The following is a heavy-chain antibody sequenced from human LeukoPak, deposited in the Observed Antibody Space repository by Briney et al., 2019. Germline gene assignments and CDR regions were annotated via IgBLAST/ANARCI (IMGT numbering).Heavy chain of an antibody. J-gene: IGHJ4*02. CDR2: ISYDGTQT. CDR1: GFTFSTYG. D-gene: IGHD1-26*01. V-gene: IGHV3-30*03. Sequence: GRSLRLSCAASGFTFSTYGMHWVRQAPGKGLEWVALISYDGTQTYHADSVKGRFTISRDNSKNTLFLQMNSLRAEDTAVYYCATERGLFSGSYYALFDHWGQGTLVTVSS. CDR3: ATERGLFSGSYYALFDH.